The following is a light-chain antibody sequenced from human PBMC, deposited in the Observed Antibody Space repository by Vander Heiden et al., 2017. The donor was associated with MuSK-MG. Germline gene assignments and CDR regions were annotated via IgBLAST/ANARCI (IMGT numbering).Light chain of an antibody. V-gene: IGKV4-1*01. Sequence: DIVMTQSPDSLSVSLGDGATINCKSSQSVLYSSNNKNYLAWYQQQPGQPPKLLIYWASTRESGVPDRCSGSGSGKDSTLTISSLQAEDAAVYYCQQYYSSPYTFGQGTKLDIK. CDR1: QSVLYSSNNKNY. CDR3: QQYYSSPYT. CDR2: WAS. J-gene: IGKJ2*01.